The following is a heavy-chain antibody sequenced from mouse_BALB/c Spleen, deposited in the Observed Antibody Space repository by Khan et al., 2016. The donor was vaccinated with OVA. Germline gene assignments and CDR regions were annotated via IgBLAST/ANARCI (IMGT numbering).Heavy chain of an antibody. D-gene: IGHD1-1*01. V-gene: IGHV1-7*01. J-gene: IGHJ4*01. CDR1: GYTFTSYW. CDR3: ASYYGSSYAMDY. CDR2: INPSTGYT. Sequence: QVQLQQSGAELAKPGASVKMSCKASGYTFTSYWMHWVKQRPGQGLEWIGYINPSTGYTEYNQKFKDKATLTADKSSSTAYMQLSSLTSEDSAVXYSASYYGSSYAMDYCGQGTSVTVSS.